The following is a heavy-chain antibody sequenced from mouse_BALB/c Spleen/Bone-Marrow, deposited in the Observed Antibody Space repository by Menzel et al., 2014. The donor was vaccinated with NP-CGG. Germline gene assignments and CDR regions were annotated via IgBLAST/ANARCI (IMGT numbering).Heavy chain of an antibody. J-gene: IGHJ3*01. CDR2: IDPANGNT. CDR1: GFNFKDTY. CDR3: ATYYRYDRRFAY. D-gene: IGHD2-14*01. Sequence: EVQLQQSGAELVKPGASVKLSCTASGFNFKDTYMHWVKQRPEQGLEWIGRIDPANGNTKYDPKFQGKATITADTSSNTAYLQLSSLTSEDTAVYYCATYYRYDRRFAYWGQGTLVTVSA. V-gene: IGHV14-3*02.